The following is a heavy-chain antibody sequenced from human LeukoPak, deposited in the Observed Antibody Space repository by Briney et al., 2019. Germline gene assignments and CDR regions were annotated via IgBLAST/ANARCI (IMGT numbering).Heavy chain of an antibody. Sequence: PGGSLRLSCAASGFTFSIYAMSWVRQAPGKGLDWVSAISGSGEKTYYADSVKGQFTISRDNSKNTLYLQMNSLRVDDTAVYYCAKGRPNHGIVGVFDVWGQGTMVTVSS. J-gene: IGHJ3*01. CDR1: GFTFSIYA. V-gene: IGHV3-23*01. CDR2: ISGSGEKT. CDR3: AKGRPNHGIVGVFDV. D-gene: IGHD1-14*01.